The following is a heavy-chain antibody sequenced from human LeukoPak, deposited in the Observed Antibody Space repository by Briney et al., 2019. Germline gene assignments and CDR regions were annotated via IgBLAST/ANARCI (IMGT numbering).Heavy chain of an antibody. J-gene: IGHJ4*02. Sequence: GGSLRLSCDTSGFTFNRFTMSWVRQTPGKGLEWVSSISGSAISIDYADSVKGRFTISRDNAKNSVHLQMNSLRAEDTAVYYCAKVFDILIGSFDYWGQGTLVTVSS. D-gene: IGHD3-9*01. CDR2: ISGSAISI. V-gene: IGHV3-21*01. CDR3: AKVFDILIGSFDY. CDR1: GFTFNRFT.